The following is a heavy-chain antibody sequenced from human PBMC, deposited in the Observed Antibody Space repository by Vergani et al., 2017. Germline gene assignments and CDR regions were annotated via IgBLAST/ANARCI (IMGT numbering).Heavy chain of an antibody. D-gene: IGHD2-15*01. CDR2: IYHSGST. Sequence: QMQLQESGPGLVKASETLSLTCAVSGGSISSGGYSWSWIRQPPGKGLEWIGYIYHSGSTYYNPSLRSRVTISVDRSKNQFSLKLSSVTAADTAVYYCARFVVAADYFDYWGQGTLVTVSS. J-gene: IGHJ4*02. CDR3: ARFVVAADYFDY. V-gene: IGHV4-30-2*01. CDR1: GGSISSGGYS.